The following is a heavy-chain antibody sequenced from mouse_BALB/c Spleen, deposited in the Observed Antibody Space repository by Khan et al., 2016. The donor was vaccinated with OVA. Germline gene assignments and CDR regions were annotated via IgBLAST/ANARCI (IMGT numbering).Heavy chain of an antibody. J-gene: IGHJ3*01. Sequence: EVQLVESGGDLVKPGGSLKLSCAATGFTFSSDSMCKVSRHPEGKKVGGATNRSGGDYTYYQATVKGRFTISRDKARNTLYLQMSCLNSEDTALYYCASLFAGSFAYWGQGTLLTVS. CDR3: ASLFAGSFAY. CDR2: NRSGGDYT. V-gene: IGHV5-6*01. CDR1: GFTFSSDS. D-gene: IGHD4-1*01.